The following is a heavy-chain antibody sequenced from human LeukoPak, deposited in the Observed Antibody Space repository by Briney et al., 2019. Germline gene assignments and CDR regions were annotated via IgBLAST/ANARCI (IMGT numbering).Heavy chain of an antibody. V-gene: IGHV3-30*18. CDR3: ANGYYYGSGSYYKEAFDI. J-gene: IGHJ3*02. CDR2: ISYDGSNK. CDR1: GFSSSSYG. Sequence: PGRTLRLSCAASGFSSSSYGMHWVRQAAGTGLEGVVVISYDGSNKYYADSVKGRFTISRDNSKNTLYLQMNSLRAEDTAVYYCANGYYYGSGSYYKEAFDIWGQGTMVTVSS. D-gene: IGHD3-10*01.